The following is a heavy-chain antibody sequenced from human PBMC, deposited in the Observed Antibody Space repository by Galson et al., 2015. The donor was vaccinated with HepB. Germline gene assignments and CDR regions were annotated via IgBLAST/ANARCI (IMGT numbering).Heavy chain of an antibody. CDR2: ISYDGATI. CDR3: ARGGGVTVTTISSLDH. D-gene: IGHD4-17*01. Sequence: SLRLSCAASGLTFNDHFMSWIRQAPGKGLEWVSYISYDGATIHYADSVKGRFTISRDSAGNSVSLQMNRLTAEDTAAYYCARGGGVTVTTISSLDHWGQGALVTVSS. V-gene: IGHV3-11*01. J-gene: IGHJ4*02. CDR1: GLTFNDHF.